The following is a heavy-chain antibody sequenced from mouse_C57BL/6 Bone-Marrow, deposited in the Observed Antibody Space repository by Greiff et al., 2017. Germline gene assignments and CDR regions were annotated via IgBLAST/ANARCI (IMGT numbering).Heavy chain of an antibody. CDR2: INYDGSST. Sequence: DVMLVESEGGLVQPGSSMKLSCTASGFTFSDYYMAWVRQVPEQGLEWVANINYDGSSTYYLDSLKSRFIISGDNAKNILYLQVSSLKSEDTATYYGAREGMYSNYGWYFDVWGTGTTVTVSS. V-gene: IGHV5-16*01. CDR3: AREGMYSNYGWYFDV. CDR1: GFTFSDYY. J-gene: IGHJ1*03. D-gene: IGHD2-5*01.